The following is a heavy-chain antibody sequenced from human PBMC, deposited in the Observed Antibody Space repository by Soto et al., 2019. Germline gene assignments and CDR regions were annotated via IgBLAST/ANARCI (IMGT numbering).Heavy chain of an antibody. CDR2: LYSGAGT. J-gene: IGHJ3*01. CDR1: GFTVSSNY. CDR3: ARECGGDCSNAFDL. D-gene: IGHD2-21*01. Sequence: VQLVESGGGLVQPGGSLRLSCAASGFTVSSNYMNWVRQAPGKGLEWLSVLYSGAGTYYADSVKDRFTISRDPSKNTLYLQLNSLRAEDTAIYYCARECGGDCSNAFDLWGQGTMVTVSP. V-gene: IGHV3-66*01.